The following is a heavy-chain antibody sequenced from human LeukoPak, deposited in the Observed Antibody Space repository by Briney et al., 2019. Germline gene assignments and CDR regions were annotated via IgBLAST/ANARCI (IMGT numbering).Heavy chain of an antibody. CDR3: AKWGDYDVLTGYYVPDY. CDR2: ILGSGGST. CDR1: GFTFSNYA. Sequence: GGSLRLSCAASGFTFSNYAMSWVRQAPGKGLEWVSAILGSGGSTYYADSVKGRFTVSRDNSKSTLYLQMDSLRAEDTALYYCAKWGDYDVLTGYYVPDYWGQGTLVTVSS. D-gene: IGHD3-9*01. V-gene: IGHV3-23*01. J-gene: IGHJ4*02.